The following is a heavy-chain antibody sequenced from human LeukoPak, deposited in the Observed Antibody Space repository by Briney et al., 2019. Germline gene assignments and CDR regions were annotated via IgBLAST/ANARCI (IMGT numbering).Heavy chain of an antibody. J-gene: IGHJ4*02. CDR3: ARGGIAVAGTWNNYFDY. CDR1: GFTFSSYW. Sequence: PGGSLRLSCAASGFTFSSYWMHWVRQAPGKGLVWVSRINSDGSSTSYADSVKGRFTISRDNAKNTLYLQMNSLRAEDTAVYYCARGGIAVAGTWNNYFDYWGQGTLVTVSS. CDR2: INSDGSST. V-gene: IGHV3-74*01. D-gene: IGHD6-19*01.